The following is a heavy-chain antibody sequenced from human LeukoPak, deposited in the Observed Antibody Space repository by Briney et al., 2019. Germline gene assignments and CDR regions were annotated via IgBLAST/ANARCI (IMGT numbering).Heavy chain of an antibody. J-gene: IGHJ6*02. CDR1: AFTVSSNY. CDR3: ARVRRGSSWYYYGMDV. CDR2: LYSGGST. Sequence: GGSLRLSCAASAFTVSSNYMSWVRQAPGKGLEWVSVLYSGGSTYYADSVKGRSTISRDNSKNTLYLQMNSLRAEDTAVYYCARVRRGSSWYYYGMDVWGQGTTVTVSS. V-gene: IGHV3-66*01. D-gene: IGHD6-13*01.